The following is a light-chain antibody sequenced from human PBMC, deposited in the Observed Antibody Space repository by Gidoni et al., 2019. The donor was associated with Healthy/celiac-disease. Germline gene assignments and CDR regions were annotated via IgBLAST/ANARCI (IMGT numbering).Light chain of an antibody. CDR3: QQYYSTPWT. V-gene: IGKV4-1*01. CDR1: QSVLYSSNNKNY. Sequence: IVMTQSQDSLAASLGERATINCKSSQSVLYSSNNKNYLAWYQQKPGQPPKLLIYWASTRESGVPDRFSGSGCGTDFTLTISSLQAEDVAFYYCQQYYSTPWTFGQGTKVEIK. J-gene: IGKJ1*01. CDR2: WAS.